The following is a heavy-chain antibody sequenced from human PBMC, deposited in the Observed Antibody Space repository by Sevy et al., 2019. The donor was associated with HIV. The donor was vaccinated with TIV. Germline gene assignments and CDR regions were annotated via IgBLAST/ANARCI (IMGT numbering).Heavy chain of an antibody. Sequence: GGSLRLSCAASRFTFSSYWMSWVRQAPGKGLEWVANIMQDGSEKYYVDSVKGRFTISRDNAKNSLYLQMNSLRAEDTAVYYCARVEDITIFGVVMGGFDYWGQGTLVTVSS. J-gene: IGHJ4*02. V-gene: IGHV3-7*03. D-gene: IGHD3-3*01. CDR2: IMQDGSEK. CDR1: RFTFSSYW. CDR3: ARVEDITIFGVVMGGFDY.